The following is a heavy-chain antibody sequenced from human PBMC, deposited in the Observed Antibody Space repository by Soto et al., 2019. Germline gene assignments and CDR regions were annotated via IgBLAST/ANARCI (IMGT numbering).Heavy chain of an antibody. V-gene: IGHV4-31*03. Sequence: QVQLQESGPGLVKPSQTLSLTCTVSGGSISSGGYYWSWIRQHPGKGLEWIGYIYYSVSTYYNPSLKSRVTISVDTSKNQCSLKLSSVTAADTAVYYCARDRLDYGMDVWGQGTTVTVSS. CDR3: ARDRLDYGMDV. CDR2: IYYSVST. D-gene: IGHD3-22*01. CDR1: GGSISSGGYY. J-gene: IGHJ6*02.